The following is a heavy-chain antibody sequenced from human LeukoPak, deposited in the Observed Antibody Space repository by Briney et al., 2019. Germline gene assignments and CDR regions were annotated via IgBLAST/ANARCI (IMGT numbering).Heavy chain of an antibody. V-gene: IGHV3-7*01. CDR3: ARQSDIYSYAFDV. D-gene: IGHD2-15*01. CDR2: IGRDGTVK. CDR1: GFTFSTHW. J-gene: IGHJ6*02. Sequence: PGGSLRLSCAASGFTFSTHWMIWVRQAPGKGLEWVANIGRDGTVKNYVDSLRARFTISRDNAKNSLYLLMDNLRAEDTALYFCARQSDIYSYAFDVWGQGTTVTVSS.